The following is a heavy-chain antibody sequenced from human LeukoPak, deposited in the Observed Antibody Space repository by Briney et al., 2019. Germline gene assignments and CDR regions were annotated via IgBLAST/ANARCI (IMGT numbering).Heavy chain of an antibody. CDR2: ISAYNGNT. V-gene: IGHV1-18*01. Sequence: GASVKVSCKASGYTFTSYGISWVRQAPGQGLEWMGWISAYNGNTNYAQKLQGRVTMTTDTSTMTAYMEPRSLRSDDTAVYYCARDMSSRSFAEYFQHWGQGTLVTVSS. CDR1: GYTFTSYG. CDR3: ARDMSSRSFAEYFQH. J-gene: IGHJ1*01. D-gene: IGHD6-19*01.